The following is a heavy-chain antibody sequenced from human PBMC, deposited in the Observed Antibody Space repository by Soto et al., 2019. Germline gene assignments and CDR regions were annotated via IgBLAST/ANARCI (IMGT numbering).Heavy chain of an antibody. D-gene: IGHD4-4*01. Sequence: EVQLLESGGGLVQPGGSLRLSCAASGFTFSSYAMSWVRQAPGKGLEWVSAISGSGGSTYYADSVKGRFTISRDNSKNTLYLQMNSLRAEDTAVYYCAKPDHSAKYYYYYMDVWGKGTTVTVSS. J-gene: IGHJ6*03. CDR3: AKPDHSAKYYYYYMDV. V-gene: IGHV3-23*01. CDR1: GFTFSSYA. CDR2: ISGSGGST.